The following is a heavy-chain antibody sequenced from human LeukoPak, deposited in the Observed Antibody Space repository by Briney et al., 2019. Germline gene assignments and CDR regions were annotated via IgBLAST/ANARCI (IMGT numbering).Heavy chain of an antibody. V-gene: IGHV4-34*01. CDR2: INHRGIT. CDR1: GGSFSGYY. D-gene: IGHD3-22*01. J-gene: IGHJ3*02. Sequence: PSETLTLTCAVYGGSFSGYYWSWLRQPPGKGLERIGEINHRGITNYNPSLKSRVTISVDTSKNQFSLQLSSVTAADTAVYYCALLITIIGVSAFDIWGQGTMVTVSS. CDR3: ALLITIIGVSAFDI.